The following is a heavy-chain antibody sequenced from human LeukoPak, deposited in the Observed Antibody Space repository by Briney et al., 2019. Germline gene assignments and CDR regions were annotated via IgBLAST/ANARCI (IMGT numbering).Heavy chain of an antibody. CDR2: ISSSTSYI. V-gene: IGHV3-21*01. Sequence: KTGGSLRLSCAASGFTFSSYSMNWVRQAPGKGLEWVSCISSSTSYIYYADSVKGRFTISRDKAKNSLYLQMNSLTAEDTAMYYCARVAEAAAFDYWGQGTLVTVSS. D-gene: IGHD6-13*01. J-gene: IGHJ4*02. CDR1: GFTFSSYS. CDR3: ARVAEAAAFDY.